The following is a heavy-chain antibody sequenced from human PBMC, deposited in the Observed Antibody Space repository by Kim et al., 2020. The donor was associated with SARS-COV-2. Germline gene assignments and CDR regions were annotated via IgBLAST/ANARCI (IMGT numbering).Heavy chain of an antibody. CDR3: ARFNSGSGASDY. Sequence: SETLSLTCAVSGGSTSSSNWWSWVRQPPGKGLEWIGEIYHSESINYNPSLKSRVTISVDKSKNQFYLKLSSVTAADTAVYYCARFNSGSGASDYCGQGTL. J-gene: IGHJ4*02. D-gene: IGHD6-19*01. CDR1: GGSTSSSNW. CDR2: IYHSESI. V-gene: IGHV4-4*02.